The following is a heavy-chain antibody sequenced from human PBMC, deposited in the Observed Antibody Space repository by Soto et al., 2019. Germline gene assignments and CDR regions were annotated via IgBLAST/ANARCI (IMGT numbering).Heavy chain of an antibody. J-gene: IGHJ4*02. CDR2: ISWHSGNI. CDR1: GFTFDDYA. D-gene: IGHD3-22*01. Sequence: SGGSLRLSCAASGFTFDDYAMHWDRQAPGKGLEWVSVISWHSGNIAYADAVKGRFTISRDNAKNSLYLQMNSLRVDDTAVYYCAWYDSSGYYHRYWGQG. V-gene: IGHV3-9*01. CDR3: AWYDSSGYYHRY.